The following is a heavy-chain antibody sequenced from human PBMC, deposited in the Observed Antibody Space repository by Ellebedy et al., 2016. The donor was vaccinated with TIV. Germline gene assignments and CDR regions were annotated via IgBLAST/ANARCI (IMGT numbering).Heavy chain of an antibody. CDR3: VRHRGYNFDV. Sequence: GESLKISCAASGFTFSSYWMHWVRQAPGKGLVWVSRINSDGSSTNYADSVKGRFTISRDNTKNTLYLQMNSLRAEDTALYYCVRHRGYNFDVWGQGTMVTVAS. D-gene: IGHD1-14*01. J-gene: IGHJ3*01. V-gene: IGHV3-74*01. CDR1: GFTFSSYW. CDR2: INSDGSST.